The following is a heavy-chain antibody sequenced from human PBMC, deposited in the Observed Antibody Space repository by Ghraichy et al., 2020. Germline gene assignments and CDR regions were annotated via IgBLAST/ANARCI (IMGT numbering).Heavy chain of an antibody. D-gene: IGHD3-9*01. CDR2: IWYDGSNK. J-gene: IGHJ6*02. CDR3: ARILTGYNYYNGMDV. Sequence: GGSLRLSCAASGFTFSSYGMHWVRQAPGKGLEWVAVIWYDGSNKYYADSVKGRFTISRDDSKNTLYLQMNSLRVEDTAVYYCARILTGYNYYNGMDVWGQGNMVIVSS. V-gene: IGHV3-33*01. CDR1: GFTFSSYG.